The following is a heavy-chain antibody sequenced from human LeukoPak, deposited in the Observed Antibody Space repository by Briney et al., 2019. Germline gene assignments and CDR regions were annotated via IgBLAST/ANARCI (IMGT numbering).Heavy chain of an antibody. CDR2: MRRDGNEI. D-gene: IGHD2-2*01. Sequence: PGGSLRLSCSASGFTFSTYWMSWVRQAPGKGLEWVANMRRDGNEIYYLDSVRGRFTISRDNAKNSLYLQMNSLRAEDTAVYYCAKRGPSDYFYGMDVWGQGTTVTVSS. CDR1: GFTFSTYW. V-gene: IGHV3-7*01. CDR3: AKRGPSDYFYGMDV. J-gene: IGHJ6*02.